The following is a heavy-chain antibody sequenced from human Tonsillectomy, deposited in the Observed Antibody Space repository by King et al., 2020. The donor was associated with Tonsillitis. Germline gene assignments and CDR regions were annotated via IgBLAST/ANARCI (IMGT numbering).Heavy chain of an antibody. Sequence: VQLQESGPGLVKPSETLSLTCTVSGGSMSSYYWSWIRQSPGKGLEWIGNVYYSGSTSYNPSLKSRVTISVDTSKNQFSLKLSSVTAADTAVYYCGRERDCSSTSCYEEGVIDYWGQGTLVTVSS. D-gene: IGHD2-2*01. CDR2: VYYSGST. J-gene: IGHJ4*02. CDR1: GGSMSSYY. V-gene: IGHV4-59*01. CDR3: GRERDCSSTSCYEEGVIDY.